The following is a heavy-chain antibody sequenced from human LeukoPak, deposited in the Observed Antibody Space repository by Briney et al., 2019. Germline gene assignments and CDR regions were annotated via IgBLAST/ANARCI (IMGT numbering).Heavy chain of an antibody. V-gene: IGHV4-34*01. CDR2: INDSGSI. Sequence: SETLSLTCAVYGGSLSGYYWTWIRQPPGKGLEWIGEINDSGSINYNPTLKSRVTISVDTSKNQFSLKLTSVTAADTAVYYCARGRRWWGQGTLVTVSS. CDR1: GGSLSGYY. CDR3: ARGRRW. D-gene: IGHD5-24*01. J-gene: IGHJ4*02.